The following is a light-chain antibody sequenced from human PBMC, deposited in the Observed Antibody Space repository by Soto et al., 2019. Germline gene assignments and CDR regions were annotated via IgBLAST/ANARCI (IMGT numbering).Light chain of an antibody. V-gene: IGKV3-20*01. Sequence: EIVMTQSPATLSVSPWERATLSCRASQTVSSNYLAWGQQRPVQAPRLPMAGASSRASGVPVRVSGSGSGTDVTLTISRLEPEDFALYYCQQYGGSPITFGLGTRLEIK. J-gene: IGKJ5*01. CDR1: QTVSSNY. CDR2: GAS. CDR3: QQYGGSPIT.